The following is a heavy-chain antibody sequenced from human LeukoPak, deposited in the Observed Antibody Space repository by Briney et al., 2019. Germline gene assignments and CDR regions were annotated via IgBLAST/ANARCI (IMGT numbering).Heavy chain of an antibody. CDR2: ISSSGSTI. Sequence: GGSLRLSCAASGFTFSSYEMNWVRQAPGKGLEWVSYISSSGSTIYYADSVKGRFTISRDNSKNTLYLQMNSLRAEDTAVYYCAKYVETGTIDYWGQGTLVTVSS. D-gene: IGHD1/OR15-1a*01. V-gene: IGHV3-48*03. CDR3: AKYVETGTIDY. CDR1: GFTFSSYE. J-gene: IGHJ4*02.